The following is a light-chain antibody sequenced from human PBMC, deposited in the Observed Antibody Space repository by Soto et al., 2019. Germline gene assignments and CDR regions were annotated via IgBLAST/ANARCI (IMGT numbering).Light chain of an antibody. CDR3: HQYSSSPGT. J-gene: IGKJ2*01. V-gene: IGKV3-20*01. Sequence: EIELTQSPGTLSLSPGERATISCRASQSVGSNYLAWYQQKPGQAPSLLIYGASTRATGIPYRFSGSGSGTDFTLTITRLQPEDFAVYYCHQYSSSPGTFGQGTKLEIK. CDR1: QSVGSNY. CDR2: GAS.